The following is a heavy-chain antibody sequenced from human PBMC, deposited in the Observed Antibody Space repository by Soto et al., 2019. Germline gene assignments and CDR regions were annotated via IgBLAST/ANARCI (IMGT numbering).Heavy chain of an antibody. CDR1: GGSINSDDSF. J-gene: IGHJ5*02. Sequence: SETLSLTCSVSGGSINSDDSFWGWVRQSPGKGLEWIGSLYYGGSTFYNPSLKSRVTISLDTSKNQFSLRLTSVTAADTAIYYCARQLPVGATSWFDPWGQGALVTVSS. D-gene: IGHD1-26*01. V-gene: IGHV4-39*01. CDR3: ARQLPVGATSWFDP. CDR2: LYYGGST.